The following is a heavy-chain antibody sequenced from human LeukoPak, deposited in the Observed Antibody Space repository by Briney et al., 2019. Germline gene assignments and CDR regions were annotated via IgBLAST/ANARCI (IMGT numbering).Heavy chain of an antibody. Sequence: GALRLSCAASGFTFSSYSMNWVRQAPGKGLEWVSYISSSSSTVYYADSVKGRFTISRDNAKNSLYLQMNSLRAEDTAVYYCARLGGATAFDYWGQGTLVTVSS. D-gene: IGHD1-26*01. V-gene: IGHV3-48*04. J-gene: IGHJ4*02. CDR1: GFTFSSYS. CDR2: ISSSSSTV. CDR3: ARLGGATAFDY.